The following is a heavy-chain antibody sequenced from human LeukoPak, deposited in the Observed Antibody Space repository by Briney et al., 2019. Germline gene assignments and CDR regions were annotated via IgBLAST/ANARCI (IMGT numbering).Heavy chain of an antibody. CDR2: ISAYNGNT. V-gene: IGHV1-18*01. J-gene: IGHJ6*02. Sequence: ASVKVSCKASGYTFTSYGVSWVRQAPGQGLEWMGWISAYNGNTNYAQKLQGRVTMTTDTSTSTAYMELRRLRSDDTAVYYCARDLGIVVVTATPYYYYYGMDVWGQGTTVTVSS. CDR1: GYTFTSYG. D-gene: IGHD2-21*02. CDR3: ARDLGIVVVTATPYYYYYGMDV.